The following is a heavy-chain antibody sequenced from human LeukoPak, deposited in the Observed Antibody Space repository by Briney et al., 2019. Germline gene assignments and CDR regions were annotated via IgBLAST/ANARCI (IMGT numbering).Heavy chain of an antibody. D-gene: IGHD3-3*01. CDR3: ARSPRDFWSGYYTDYYYYTDV. V-gene: IGHV4-34*01. J-gene: IGHJ6*03. CDR2: INHSGST. Sequence: SETLSLTCAVYGGSFSGYYWSWIRQPPGKGLEWIGEINHSGSTNYNPSLKSRVTISVDTSKNQFSLKLSSVTAADTAVYYCARSPRDFWSGYYTDYYYYTDVWGKGTTVTVSS. CDR1: GGSFSGYY.